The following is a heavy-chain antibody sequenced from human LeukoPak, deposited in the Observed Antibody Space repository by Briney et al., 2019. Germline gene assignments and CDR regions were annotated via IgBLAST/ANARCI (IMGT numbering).Heavy chain of an antibody. J-gene: IGHJ6*02. D-gene: IGHD5/OR15-5a*01. Sequence: GSLRLSCAASGFTFSTYAMSWVRQAPGKGLDWVSLISTTGDNTFYADSVKGRFTISRDNSKNTLYLQMNSLRAEDTAVYYCATRPPSTSGMDVWGQGTTVTVSS. V-gene: IGHV3-23*01. CDR3: ATRPPSTSGMDV. CDR2: ISTTGDNT. CDR1: GFTFSTYA.